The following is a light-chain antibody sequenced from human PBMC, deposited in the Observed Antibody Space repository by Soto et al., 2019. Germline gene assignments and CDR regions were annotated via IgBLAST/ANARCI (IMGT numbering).Light chain of an antibody. J-gene: IGLJ3*02. CDR3: QSYDSSLSVSV. CDR1: SSNIGANYD. V-gene: IGLV1-40*01. Sequence: QSVLTQPPSVSGAPGQRVTISCTGSSSNIGANYDVHWYQQLPGTAPKLLIYGNNNRPSGVPDRFSGSKSGTSASLAFTGLQAEDEADYYCQSYDSSLSVSVFGGGTKVTVL. CDR2: GNN.